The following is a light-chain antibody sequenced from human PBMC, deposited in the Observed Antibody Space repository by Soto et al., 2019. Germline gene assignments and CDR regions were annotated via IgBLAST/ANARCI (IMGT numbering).Light chain of an antibody. CDR1: QSVSSNY. CDR3: QRHGTSPPYT. Sequence: EIVLTQSPGTLFLSPGERVTLSCRASQSVSSNYLAWYQQKPGQAPRLLIHGASIRAAGIPDRFSGSGFGTDFTLTINRLEPEDFAVYYCQRHGTSPPYTFGQGTQLE. V-gene: IGKV3-20*01. J-gene: IGKJ2*01. CDR2: GAS.